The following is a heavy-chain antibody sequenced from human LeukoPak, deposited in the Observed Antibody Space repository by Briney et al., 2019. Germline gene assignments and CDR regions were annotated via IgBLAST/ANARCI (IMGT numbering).Heavy chain of an antibody. CDR1: GYTFTGYY. CDR3: ARGSGGSLEAYFNY. J-gene: IGHJ4*02. V-gene: IGHV1-2*02. Sequence: ASVKVSCKASGYTFTGYYMHWVRQAPGQGLEWMGWINPNSGGTNYAQKFQGRVTMTRDTSISTVYMELSRLRSDDTAVYYCARGSGGSLEAYFNYWGKGPLVTVSS. D-gene: IGHD3-16*01. CDR2: INPNSGGT.